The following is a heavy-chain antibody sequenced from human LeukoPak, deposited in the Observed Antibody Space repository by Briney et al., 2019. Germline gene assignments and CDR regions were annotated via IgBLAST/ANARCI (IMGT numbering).Heavy chain of an antibody. CDR1: GFTFSSYW. J-gene: IGHJ3*02. CDR2: IKQDGSEK. Sequence: GGSLRLSCAASGFTFSSYWMSWVRQAPGKGLEWVANIKQDGSEKYYVDSVKGRFTISRDNAKNSLYLQMNSLRAEDTAVYYCAAGTRSGAFDIWGQGTMVTVSS. V-gene: IGHV3-7*01. D-gene: IGHD6-13*01. CDR3: AAGTRSGAFDI.